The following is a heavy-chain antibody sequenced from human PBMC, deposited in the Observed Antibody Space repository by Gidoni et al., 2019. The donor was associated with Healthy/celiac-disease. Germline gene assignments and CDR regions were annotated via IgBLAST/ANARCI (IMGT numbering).Heavy chain of an antibody. Sequence: EAQLVESGGGLVQPGGSLSLPYEASALTFSRHWMSWVRQDPGKGLESVANIKQEVCEKYYVDTVKGRFTISRDNAKNSLYLQMNSLSAEDTAVYYCARCGRMAAGRDYWGQVTLVTVSS. D-gene: IGHD6-25*01. J-gene: IGHJ4*02. CDR1: ALTFSRHW. CDR3: ARCGRMAAGRDY. V-gene: IGHV3-7*03. CDR2: IKQEVCEK.